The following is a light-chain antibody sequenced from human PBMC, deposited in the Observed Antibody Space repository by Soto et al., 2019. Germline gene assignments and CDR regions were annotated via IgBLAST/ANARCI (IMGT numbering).Light chain of an antibody. CDR1: QSVSSN. V-gene: IGKV3-11*01. CDR2: GAS. J-gene: IGKJ5*01. Sequence: EIVMTQSPATVSVSPGERVTLSCRASQSVSSNLAWYQQKPGQAPRLLIYGASNRATGIPARFSGSGSGTDFTLTISSLEPEDFAVYYCQQRSNWPITFGQGTRLEIK. CDR3: QQRSNWPIT.